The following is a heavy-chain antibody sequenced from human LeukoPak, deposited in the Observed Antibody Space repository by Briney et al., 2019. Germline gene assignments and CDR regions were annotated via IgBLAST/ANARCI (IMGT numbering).Heavy chain of an antibody. D-gene: IGHD3-9*01. CDR2: IYYSGST. J-gene: IGHJ5*02. Sequence: PSETLSLTCTVSGGSISSYYWSWIRQHPGKGLEWIGYIYYSGSTYYNPSLKSRVTISVDTSKNQFSLKLSSVTAADTAVYYCARVAPSYYDILTGYYNPHWFDPWGQGTLVTVSS. CDR1: GGSISSYY. CDR3: ARVAPSYYDILTGYYNPHWFDP. V-gene: IGHV4-59*06.